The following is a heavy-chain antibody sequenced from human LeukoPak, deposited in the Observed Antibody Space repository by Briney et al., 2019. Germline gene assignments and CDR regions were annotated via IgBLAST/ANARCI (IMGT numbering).Heavy chain of an antibody. CDR1: GFTFSSYE. CDR3: AELGITMIGGV. V-gene: IGHV3-48*03. Sequence: GGSLRLSCAASGFTFSSYEMNWVRQAPGKGLEWVSYISSSDNTIYYADSVKGRFTISRDNTKNSLYLQMNSLRAEDTAVYYCAELGITMIGGVWGKGTTVTISS. D-gene: IGHD3-10*02. CDR2: ISSSDNTI. J-gene: IGHJ6*04.